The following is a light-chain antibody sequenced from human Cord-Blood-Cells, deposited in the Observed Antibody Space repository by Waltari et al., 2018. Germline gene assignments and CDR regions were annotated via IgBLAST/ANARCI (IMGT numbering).Light chain of an antibody. CDR3: SSYTSSSTYV. CDR2: DVS. Sequence: QSALTQPASVSGSPGQSITISCTGTSSDVGGYHYVSWYQQHPVKAPKLVIYDVSNRPSGVSNRFSGSKSGNTASLTISGLQAEDEADYYCSSYTSSSTYVFGTGTKVTVL. J-gene: IGLJ1*01. V-gene: IGLV2-14*01. CDR1: SSDVGGYHY.